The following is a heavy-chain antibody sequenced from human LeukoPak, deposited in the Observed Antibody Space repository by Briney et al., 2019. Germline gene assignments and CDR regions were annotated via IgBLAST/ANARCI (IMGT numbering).Heavy chain of an antibody. Sequence: GGSLRLSCAASGFTFSSYGMHWVRQAPGKGLEWVAYIQYDGSNEQYAHSVKGRFRISRDSSKNILYLQMNSLRAEDTAVYYCAKDRCSNGIGCYYYYMDVWGKGTTVAISS. CDR1: GFTFSSYG. V-gene: IGHV3-30*02. CDR2: IQYDGSNE. D-gene: IGHD2-8*01. J-gene: IGHJ6*03. CDR3: AKDRCSNGIGCYYYYMDV.